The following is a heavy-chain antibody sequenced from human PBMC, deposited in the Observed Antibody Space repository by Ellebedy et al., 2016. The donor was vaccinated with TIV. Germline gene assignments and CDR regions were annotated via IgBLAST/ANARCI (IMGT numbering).Heavy chain of an antibody. CDR3: ARDLPECSGGSCYYGWFDP. J-gene: IGHJ5*02. Sequence: AASVKVSCKASGYTFTSYAMHCVRQAPGQRLEWMGWINTGNGDTKYSQKFQGRVTITRDTSANTAYMELSSLGTEETAVYYCARDLPECSGGSCYYGWFDPWGQGTLVTVSS. V-gene: IGHV1-3*04. CDR2: INTGNGDT. CDR1: GYTFTSYA. D-gene: IGHD2-15*01.